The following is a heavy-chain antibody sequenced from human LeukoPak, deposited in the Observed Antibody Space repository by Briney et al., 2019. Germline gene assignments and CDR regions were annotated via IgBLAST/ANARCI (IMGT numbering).Heavy chain of an antibody. CDR1: GFTFDDYA. V-gene: IGHV3-9*01. CDR3: AKDGYGSADY. Sequence: GGSLRLSCAASGFTFDDYAMHWVRQAPGKGLEWVSGISWNSGSIGYADSVKGRFTISRGNSKNTLFLQMNSLRAEDTAVYYCAKDGYGSADYWGQGTLVTVSS. D-gene: IGHD6-19*01. J-gene: IGHJ4*02. CDR2: ISWNSGSI.